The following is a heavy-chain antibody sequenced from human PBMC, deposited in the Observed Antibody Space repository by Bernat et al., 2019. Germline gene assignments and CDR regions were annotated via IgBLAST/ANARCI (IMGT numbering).Heavy chain of an antibody. Sequence: EVQLLESGGGLVQPGGSLRLSCAASGFTFSSYAMSWVRQAPGKGLEWVSAISGSGGSTYYADSVKGRFTISRDNSKNTLYLQMNSLRAEDTAVYYCAKRYDSSGYYKYYFDYWGQGTLVTVSS. V-gene: IGHV3-23*01. CDR3: AKRYDSSGYYKYYFDY. D-gene: IGHD3-22*01. CDR1: GFTFSSYA. CDR2: ISGSGGST. J-gene: IGHJ4*02.